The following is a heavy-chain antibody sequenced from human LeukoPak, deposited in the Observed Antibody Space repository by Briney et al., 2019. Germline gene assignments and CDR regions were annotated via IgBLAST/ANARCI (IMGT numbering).Heavy chain of an antibody. J-gene: IGHJ4*02. CDR1: GFTFSDYY. CDR3: AREDDILTGYYDY. D-gene: IGHD3-9*01. CDR2: ISNSGSSV. V-gene: IGHV3-11*04. Sequence: GGSLRLSCAASGFTFSDYYMSWIRQAPGKGLEWLSYISNSGSSVYYADSVKGRFTISRDNAENSLYLQMNSLRAEDTAVYYCAREDDILTGYYDYWGQGTLVTVSS.